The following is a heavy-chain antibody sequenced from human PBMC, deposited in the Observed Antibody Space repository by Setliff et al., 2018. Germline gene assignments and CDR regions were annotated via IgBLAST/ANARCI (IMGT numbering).Heavy chain of an antibody. J-gene: IGHJ4*02. D-gene: IGHD3-10*01. CDR1: GFTFDDYA. V-gene: IGHV3-43D*04. CDR2: IKWAGSRT. Sequence: QSGGSLRLSCAASGFTFDDYAMYWVRQAPGKGLEWVSLIKWAGSRTFYAESVRGRFTTSRDNSKNFLYLEMNSLRDDDTALYFCAKSTGSVLGTYYFDNWGQGALVTVSS. CDR3: AKSTGSVLGTYYFDN.